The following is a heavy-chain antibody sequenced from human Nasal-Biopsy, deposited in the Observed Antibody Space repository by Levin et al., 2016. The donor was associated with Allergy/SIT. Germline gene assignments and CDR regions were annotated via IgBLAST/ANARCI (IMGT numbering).Heavy chain of an antibody. D-gene: IGHD7-27*01. CDR3: ARADWGSADY. CDR1: GFTFRNYW. CDR2: INQDGSDK. Sequence: GGSLRLSCAASGFTFRNYWMSWVRQAPGKGLEWVANINQDGSDKYYVDSVKGRFTISKDNAKNSLYLQINTLRAEDTAVYYCARADWGSADYWGQGTLVSVSS. J-gene: IGHJ4*02. V-gene: IGHV3-7*01.